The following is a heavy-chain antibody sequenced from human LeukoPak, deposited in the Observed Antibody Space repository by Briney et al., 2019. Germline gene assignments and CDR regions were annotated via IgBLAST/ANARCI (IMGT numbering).Heavy chain of an antibody. J-gene: IGHJ5*02. CDR1: GFTFSSYA. Sequence: PGGSLRLSCAASGFTFSSYAMSWVRQAPGKGLEWVSVIYSGGSTYYADSVKGRFTISRDNSKNTLYLQMNSLRAEDTAVYYCARGPMFDPWGQGTLVTVSS. CDR3: ARGPMFDP. CDR2: IYSGGST. V-gene: IGHV3-66*01.